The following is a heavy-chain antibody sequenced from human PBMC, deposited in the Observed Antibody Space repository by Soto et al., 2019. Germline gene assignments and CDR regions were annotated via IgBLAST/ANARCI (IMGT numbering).Heavy chain of an antibody. V-gene: IGHV4-34*01. CDR3: TTDRGNY. Sequence: KTSETLSLTCAVYGGSFGAYYWSWIRQPPGKGLEWLGEINHSGNTNYNPSLKSRVTISIDTSKNHFSLKVTSVTAADTAVYYCTTDRGNYWGQGTLVTVSS. CDR2: INHSGNT. J-gene: IGHJ4*02. CDR1: GGSFGAYY.